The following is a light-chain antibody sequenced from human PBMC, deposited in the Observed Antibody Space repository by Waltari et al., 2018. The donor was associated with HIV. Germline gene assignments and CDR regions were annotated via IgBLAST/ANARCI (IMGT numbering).Light chain of an antibody. J-gene: IGLJ1*01. CDR1: SSNTGAGSD. CDR2: GNT. V-gene: IGLV1-40*01. Sequence: QSVLTQPPSVSGATGQRVTISCTGSSSNTGAGSDVHWFQQLPGTAPKLLIYGNTNRPSGVPDLFSGSKSGTSASLAITGLQAEDEGDYYCQSYDSGLSAYVFGTGTKVTVL. CDR3: QSYDSGLSAYV.